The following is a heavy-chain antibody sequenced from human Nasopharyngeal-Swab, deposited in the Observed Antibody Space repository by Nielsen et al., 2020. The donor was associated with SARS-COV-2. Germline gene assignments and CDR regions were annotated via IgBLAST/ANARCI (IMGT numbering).Heavy chain of an antibody. D-gene: IGHD3-16*01. J-gene: IGHJ4*02. CDR2: ISYDGSNK. V-gene: IGHV3-30*04. Sequence: GGSLRLSCAASGFTFSSYAMHWVRQAPGKGLEWVAVISYDGSNKYYADSVKGRFTISRDNSKNTLYLQMNSLRAEDTAVYYCARSGHKRGDYYWGQGTLVTVSS. CDR3: ARSGHKRGDYY. CDR1: GFTFSSYA.